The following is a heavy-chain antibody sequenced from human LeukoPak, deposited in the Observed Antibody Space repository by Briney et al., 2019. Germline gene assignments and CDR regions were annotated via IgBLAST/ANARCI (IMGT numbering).Heavy chain of an antibody. V-gene: IGHV3-7*01. CDR3: ARDLDYGNWFDP. Sequence: GGSLRLSCAASGFTFSNAWMSWVRQAPGKGLEWVANIKQDGSEKYYVDSVKGRFTISRDNAKNSLYLQMNSLRAEDTAVYYCARDLDYGNWFDPWGQGTLVTVSS. D-gene: IGHD4-17*01. CDR2: IKQDGSEK. CDR1: GFTFSNAW. J-gene: IGHJ5*02.